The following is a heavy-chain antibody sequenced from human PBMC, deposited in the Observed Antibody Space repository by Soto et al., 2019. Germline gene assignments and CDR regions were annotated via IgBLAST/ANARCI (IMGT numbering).Heavy chain of an antibody. V-gene: IGHV1-3*01. D-gene: IGHD6-19*01. CDR2: INAGNGNT. Sequence: QVQLVQSGAEVKKPGASVKVSCKASGYTFTSYAMHWVRQAPGQRLEWMGWINAGNGNTKYSQKFQGRVTITRDTSASTAYMELSSLTSEDTAVYYCARGVAVAGKNDYWGQGTLVTVSS. J-gene: IGHJ4*02. CDR3: ARGVAVAGKNDY. CDR1: GYTFTSYA.